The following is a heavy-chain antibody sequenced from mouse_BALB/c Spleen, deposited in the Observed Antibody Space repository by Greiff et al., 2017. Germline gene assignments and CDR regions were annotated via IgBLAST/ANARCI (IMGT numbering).Heavy chain of an antibody. Sequence: EVQRVESGGDLVKPGGSLKLSCAASGFTFSSYGMSWVRQTPDKRLEWVATISSGGSYTYYPDSVKGRFTISRDNAKNTLYLQMSSLKSEDTAMYYCARESTMITRGGFAYWGQGTLVTVSA. J-gene: IGHJ3*01. CDR2: ISSGGSYT. CDR3: ARESTMITRGGFAY. CDR1: GFTFSSYG. D-gene: IGHD2-4*01. V-gene: IGHV5-6*01.